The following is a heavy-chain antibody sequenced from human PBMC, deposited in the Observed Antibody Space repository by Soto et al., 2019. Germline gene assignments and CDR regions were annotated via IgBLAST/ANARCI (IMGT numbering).Heavy chain of an antibody. J-gene: IGHJ4*02. D-gene: IGHD1-1*01. CDR1: GFTFDGYA. CDR2: ITWNSGSI. V-gene: IGHV3-9*01. Sequence: EVQLVESGGGLVQPGRSLRLSCAASGFTFDGYAMHWVRQAPGTGQVWVSGITWNSGSIGYAHSVKGRFNISRGNAENSLYLQMNSLRAEDTALYYCAKDSRYADFAGYFDYWGQGTLVTVSS. CDR3: AKDSRYADFAGYFDY.